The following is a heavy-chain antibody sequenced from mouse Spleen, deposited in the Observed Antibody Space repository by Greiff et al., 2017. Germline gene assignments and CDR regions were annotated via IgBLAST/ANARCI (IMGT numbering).Heavy chain of an antibody. CDR3: APAFGTRYAMDY. D-gene: IGHD4-1*01. V-gene: IGHV14-2*01. J-gene: IGHJ4*01. Sequence: VHVKQSGAELVKPGASVKLSCTASGFNIKDYYMHWVKQRTEQGLEWIGRIDPEDGETKYAPKFQGKATITADTSSNTAYLQLSSLTSEDTAVYYCAPAFGTRYAMDYWGQGTSVTVSS. CDR1: GFNIKDYY. CDR2: IDPEDGET.